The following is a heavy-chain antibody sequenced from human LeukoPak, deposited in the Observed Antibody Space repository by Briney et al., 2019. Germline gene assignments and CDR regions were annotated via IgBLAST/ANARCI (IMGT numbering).Heavy chain of an antibody. D-gene: IGHD7-27*01. CDR1: GDSVSSNRAA. J-gene: IGHJ4*02. CDR3: ARDQTGDIDFDY. V-gene: IGHV6-1*01. CDR2: TYYRSKWYN. Sequence: SQTLSLTCAISGDSVSSNRAAWNWIRQSPSRGLEWLGRTYYRSKWYNNYALSVKGRITINPDTSKNQFSLQLNSVTPEDTAVYYCARDQTGDIDFDYWGQGTLVTVSS.